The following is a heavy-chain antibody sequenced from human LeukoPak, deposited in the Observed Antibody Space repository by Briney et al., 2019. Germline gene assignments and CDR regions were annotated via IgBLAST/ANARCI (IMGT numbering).Heavy chain of an antibody. CDR2: ISSSGSTI. Sequence: GGSLRLSCAASGFTFSSYEMNWVRQAPGKGLEWVSYISSSGSTIYYADSVKGRLTISRDNAKNSLYLQMNSLRAEDTAVYYCARDRVSSGLWGQGTLVTVSS. CDR1: GFTFSSYE. CDR3: ARDRVSSGL. J-gene: IGHJ4*02. D-gene: IGHD3-22*01. V-gene: IGHV3-48*03.